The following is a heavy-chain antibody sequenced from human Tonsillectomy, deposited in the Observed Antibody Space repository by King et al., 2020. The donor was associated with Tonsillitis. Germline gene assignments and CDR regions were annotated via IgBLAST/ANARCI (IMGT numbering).Heavy chain of an antibody. D-gene: IGHD3-3*01. J-gene: IGHJ4*02. CDR1: GFTFSNAW. CDR2: MQSKTDGGTT. Sequence: EQLVQSGGGLVKPGGSLRLSCAASGFTFSNAWMTWVRQAPGKGLEWVGRMQSKTDGGTTDYAAPVKCRFTISRDDSKNTLYLQMNSLETEDTAVYYCTTYYDFWSGYSEWGQGTLVTVSS. V-gene: IGHV3-15*01. CDR3: TTYYDFWSGYSE.